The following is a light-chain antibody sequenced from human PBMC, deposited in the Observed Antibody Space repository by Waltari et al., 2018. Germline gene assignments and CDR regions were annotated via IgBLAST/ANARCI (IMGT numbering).Light chain of an antibody. CDR3: NSRDTIGDHVV. CDR2: GKN. J-gene: IGLJ2*01. V-gene: IGLV3-19*01. Sequence: SSELTQDPAVSVALGQTVRITCHGDSLRTYSASWYQQKPGQAPVLVFYGKNNRPSGIPERFSDSSAGNTASLIITGTQAEDEAVYYCNSRDTIGDHVVFGGGTKLTVL. CDR1: SLRTYS.